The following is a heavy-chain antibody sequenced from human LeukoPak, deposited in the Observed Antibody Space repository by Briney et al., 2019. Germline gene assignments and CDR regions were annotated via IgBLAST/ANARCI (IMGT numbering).Heavy chain of an antibody. CDR1: GGTFSSCA. CDR3: ARDLLSVAGPAYYYYGMDV. CDR2: IIPILGIA. V-gene: IGHV1-69*04. J-gene: IGHJ6*02. D-gene: IGHD6-19*01. Sequence: SVKVSCKASGGTFSSCAISWVRQAPGQGLEWMGRIIPILGIANYAQKFQGRVTITADKSTSTAYMELSSLRSEDTAVYYCARDLLSVAGPAYYYYGMDVWGQGTTVPVSS.